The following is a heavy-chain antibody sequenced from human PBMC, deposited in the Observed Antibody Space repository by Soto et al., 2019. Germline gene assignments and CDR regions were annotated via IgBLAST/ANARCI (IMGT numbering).Heavy chain of an antibody. CDR2: ISYDGSNK. V-gene: IGHV3-30*18. D-gene: IGHD5-12*01. CDR1: GFTFSSYG. Sequence: PGGSLRLSCAASGFTFSSYGMHWVRQAPGKGLEWVAVISYDGSNKYYADSVKGRFTISRDNSKNTLYLQMNSLRAEDTAVYYCAKLYGGPFDYWGQGTLVTVSS. J-gene: IGHJ4*02. CDR3: AKLYGGPFDY.